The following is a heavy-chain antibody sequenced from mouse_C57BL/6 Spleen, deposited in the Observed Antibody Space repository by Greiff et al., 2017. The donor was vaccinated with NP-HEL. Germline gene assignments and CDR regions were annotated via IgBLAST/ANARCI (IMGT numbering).Heavy chain of an antibody. D-gene: IGHD2-4*01. CDR3: ARDTDYVYWYFDV. V-gene: IGHV5-4*01. Sequence: EVKLVESGGGLVKPGGSLKLSCAASGFTFSSYAMSWVRQTPEKRLEWVATISDGGSYTYYPDNVKGRFTISRDNAKNNLYLQMSHLKSEDTAMYYCARDTDYVYWYFDVWGTGTTVTVSS. CDR2: ISDGGSYT. J-gene: IGHJ1*03. CDR1: GFTFSSYA.